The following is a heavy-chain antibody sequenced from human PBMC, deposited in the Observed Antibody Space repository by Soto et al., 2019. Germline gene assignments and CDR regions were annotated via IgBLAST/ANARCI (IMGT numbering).Heavy chain of an antibody. CDR1: GFSFSDSY. V-gene: IGHV3-11*06. CDR2: ISGGSSYT. J-gene: IGHJ4*02. D-gene: IGHD2-21*01. CDR3: AKTIVAASGYYFDH. Sequence: QVQLVESGGDLVKPGGSLRLACAASGFSFSDSYMSWVRQAPGKGLEWLSYISGGSSYTNYADSVQGRFTISRDNAKGSLYLEMHSLRADDPAVYYCAKTIVAASGYYFDHWGQGNLVTVSS.